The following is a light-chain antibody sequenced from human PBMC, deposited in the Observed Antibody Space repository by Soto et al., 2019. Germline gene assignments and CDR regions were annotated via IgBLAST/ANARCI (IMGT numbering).Light chain of an antibody. CDR2: AAS. V-gene: IGKV1-9*01. Sequence: DIQLTPSPSFLSASLLYRVTITFRSSQGISSYLAWYQQKPGKAPKLLIYAASTLQSGVPSRFSGSGSGTEFTLTISSLQPEDFATYYCLKHNSYPWTFGQGTKVDIK. J-gene: IGKJ1*01. CDR3: LKHNSYPWT. CDR1: QGISSY.